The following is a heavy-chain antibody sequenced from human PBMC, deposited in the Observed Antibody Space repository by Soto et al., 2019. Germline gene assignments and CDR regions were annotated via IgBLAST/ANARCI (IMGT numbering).Heavy chain of an antibody. J-gene: IGHJ4*02. CDR1: GFTFSNAW. V-gene: IGHV3-15*07. D-gene: IGHD3-22*01. CDR3: TSVPVPLIYYDSSGSYYFDY. Sequence: GGSLRLSCAASGFTFSNAWMNWVRQAPGKGQEWVGRIKSKTDGGTTDYAAPVKGRFTISRDDSKNTLYLQMNSLKTEDTAVYYCTSVPVPLIYYDSSGSYYFDYWGQGTLVTVSS. CDR2: IKSKTDGGTT.